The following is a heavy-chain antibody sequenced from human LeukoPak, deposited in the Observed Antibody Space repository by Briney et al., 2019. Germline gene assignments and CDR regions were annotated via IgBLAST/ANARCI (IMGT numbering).Heavy chain of an antibody. CDR2: INHSGST. CDR1: GGSFSGYY. D-gene: IGHD3-10*01. J-gene: IGHJ4*02. V-gene: IGHV4-34*01. CDR3: AAGVSYFDY. Sequence: SETLSLTCAVYGGSFSGYYWSWIRQPPGKGLEWIGEINHSGSTNYNASLKSRVTISVDTSKNQFSLKLSSVTAADTAVYYCAAGVSYFDYWGQGTLVTVSS.